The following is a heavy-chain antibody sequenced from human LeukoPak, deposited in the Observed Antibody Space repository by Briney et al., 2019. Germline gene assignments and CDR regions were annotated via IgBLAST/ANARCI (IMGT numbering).Heavy chain of an antibody. V-gene: IGHV3-23*01. D-gene: IGHD6-13*01. J-gene: IGHJ5*02. CDR2: ISGSGGST. CDR3: AKDRSSWYANWFDP. Sequence: GGSLRLSCAASGFTFSSYAMSWVRQAPGKGLEWVSAISGSGGSTYYADSVKGRFTISRDNSKNTLYLKMNSLRAEDTAVYYCAKDRSSWYANWFDPWGQGTLVTVSS. CDR1: GFTFSSYA.